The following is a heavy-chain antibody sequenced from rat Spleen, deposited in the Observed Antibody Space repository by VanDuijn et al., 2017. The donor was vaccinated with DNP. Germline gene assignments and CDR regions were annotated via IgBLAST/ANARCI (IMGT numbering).Heavy chain of an antibody. CDR1: GFTFSDYA. CDR3: ARHNSGFDY. Sequence: EVQLVESGGGLVQPGRSLKLSCAASGFTFSDYAMAWVRQAPKKGLEWVATISYDGSRTYYRDSVKGRFTISRDNAKSTLYLQMESLRSEDTATYYCARHNSGFDYWGQGVMVTVSS. CDR2: ISYDGSRT. J-gene: IGHJ2*01. V-gene: IGHV5-17*01. D-gene: IGHD4-3*01.